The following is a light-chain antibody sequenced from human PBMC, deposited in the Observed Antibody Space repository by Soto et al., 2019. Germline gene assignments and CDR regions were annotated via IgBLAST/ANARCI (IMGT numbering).Light chain of an antibody. J-gene: IGKJ2*01. CDR2: VAS. Sequence: DIQMTQSPSSLSASVGDRVTITCRASQSISSNLNWYQQKPGEAPKLLIYVASSLQSGVPSRFSGSESGTDYTLTISSLQPDDFATYYCQQIYSTPYTFGQGTKLEIK. V-gene: IGKV1-39*01. CDR3: QQIYSTPYT. CDR1: QSISSN.